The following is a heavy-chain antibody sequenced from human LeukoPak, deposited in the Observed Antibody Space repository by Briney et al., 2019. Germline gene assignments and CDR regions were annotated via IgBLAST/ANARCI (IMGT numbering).Heavy chain of an antibody. V-gene: IGHV3-30*18. CDR2: ISYDGSNK. CDR1: GFTFSSYG. D-gene: IGHD5-18*01. Sequence: PGRSLRLSCAASGFTFSSYGMHWVRQALGKGLEWVAVISYDGSNKYYADSVKGRFTISRDSSKNTLYLQMNSLRAEDTAVYYCAKGDTAMVTIDYWGQGTLVTVSS. J-gene: IGHJ4*02. CDR3: AKGDTAMVTIDY.